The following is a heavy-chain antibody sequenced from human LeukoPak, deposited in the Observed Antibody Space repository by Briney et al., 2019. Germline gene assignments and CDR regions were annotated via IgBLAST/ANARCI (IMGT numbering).Heavy chain of an antibody. D-gene: IGHD3-16*02. CDR3: ARVVGDYVWGSYRILDAFDI. J-gene: IGHJ3*02. CDR1: GFTFSSYS. CDR2: ISSSSSYI. V-gene: IGHV3-21*01. Sequence: GGSLRLSCAASGFTFSSYSMNWVRQAPGEGLEWVSSISSSSSYIYYADSVKGRFTISRDNAKNSLYLQMNSLRAEDTAVYYCARVVGDYVWGSYRILDAFDIWGQGTMVTVSS.